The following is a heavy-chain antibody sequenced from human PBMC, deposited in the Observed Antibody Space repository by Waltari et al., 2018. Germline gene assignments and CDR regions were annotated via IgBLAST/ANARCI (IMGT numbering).Heavy chain of an antibody. J-gene: IGHJ4*02. Sequence: QLQLQESGPGLVKPSETLSLTCNVSNGPIRTNSYYWAWIRQPPGNGLEWIGSIFYTGNVYYNPSLQSRVTMSVDTSRNQFSLKLRSVTAADTAVYYCAGRPLYTVVWHGFDYWGRGALVTVSS. D-gene: IGHD2-2*02. CDR1: NGPIRTNSYY. CDR2: IFYTGNV. V-gene: IGHV4-39*07. CDR3: AGRPLYTVVWHGFDY.